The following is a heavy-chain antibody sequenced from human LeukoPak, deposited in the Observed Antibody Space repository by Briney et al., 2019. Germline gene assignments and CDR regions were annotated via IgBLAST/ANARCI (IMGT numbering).Heavy chain of an antibody. J-gene: IGHJ6*03. V-gene: IGHV1-8*03. Sequence: GASVKVSCKASGYTFTSYDINWVRQATGQGLEWMGWMNPNSGNTGYAQKFQGRVTITRNTSIGTAYMELSSLRSEDTAVYYCARGPGYDFWSGYYYYYYMDVWGKGTTVTVSS. CDR3: ARGPGYDFWSGYYYYYYMDV. CDR1: GYTFTSYD. CDR2: MNPNSGNT. D-gene: IGHD3-3*01.